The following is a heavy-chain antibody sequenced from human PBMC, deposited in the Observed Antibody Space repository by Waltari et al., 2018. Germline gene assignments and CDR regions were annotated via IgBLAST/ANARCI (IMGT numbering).Heavy chain of an antibody. CDR1: GFTFSSYG. V-gene: IGHV3-33*01. CDR3: ARDVPGIAAAADY. J-gene: IGHJ4*02. Sequence: QVQLVESGGGVVQPGRSLRLSCAASGFTFSSYGMHWVRQAPGKGLEWVAVIWYDGSNKYYADSVKGRFTISRDNSKNTLYLQMNSLRAEDTAVYYCARDVPGIAAAADYWGQGTLVTVSS. CDR2: IWYDGSNK. D-gene: IGHD6-13*01.